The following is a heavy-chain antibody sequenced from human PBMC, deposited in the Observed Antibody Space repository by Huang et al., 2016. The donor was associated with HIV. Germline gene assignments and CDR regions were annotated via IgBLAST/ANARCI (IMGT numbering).Heavy chain of an antibody. D-gene: IGHD6-13*01. Sequence: QITLKESGPALVKPTQTLTLTCSLSGFSISTRGVGVGWIRQPPGKALEWLALIYWDDDKRYSPSRKSRLTIAKDTSKNQVVLTMTNVDPVDTATYYCARHTRMALAYFFDSWGHGSLVTVSS. V-gene: IGHV2-5*02. CDR1: GFSISTRGVG. CDR3: ARHTRMALAYFFDS. CDR2: IYWDDDK. J-gene: IGHJ4*01.